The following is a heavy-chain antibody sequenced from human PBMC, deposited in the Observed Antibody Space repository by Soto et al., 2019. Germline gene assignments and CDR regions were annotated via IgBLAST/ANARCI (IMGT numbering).Heavy chain of an antibody. V-gene: IGHV1-69*08. CDR1: GGTFSSYT. D-gene: IGHD5-12*01. Sequence: QVQLVQSGAEVKKPGSSVKVSCKASGGTFSSYTISWVRQAPGQGLEWMGRIIPILGIANYAQKFQGRVTITADKSTSTAYMELSSLRSEDTAVYYCAREAPPTYCGYDGSWGQGTLVTVSS. CDR2: IIPILGIA. J-gene: IGHJ4*02. CDR3: AREAPPTYCGYDGS.